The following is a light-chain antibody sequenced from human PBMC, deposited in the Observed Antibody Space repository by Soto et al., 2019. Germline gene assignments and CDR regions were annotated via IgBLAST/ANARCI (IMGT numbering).Light chain of an antibody. V-gene: IGKV1-9*01. J-gene: IGKJ1*01. CDR2: AAS. CDR3: HHYET. CDR1: QGISSY. Sequence: IQLTQSPSSLSASVGDRVTITCRASQGISSYLAWYQQKPGKAPKLLIYAASTLQSGVPSRFSGSGSGTDFTLTISRLEPEDFTVYYCHHYETFGQGTKVDIK.